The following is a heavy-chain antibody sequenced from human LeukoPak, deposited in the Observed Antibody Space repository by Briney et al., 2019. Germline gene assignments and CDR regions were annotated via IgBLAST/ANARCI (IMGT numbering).Heavy chain of an antibody. CDR2: IKTDGSEK. CDR1: GFTFSNYW. Sequence: GGSLRLSCEGSGFTFSNYWMGWVRQAPGKGLQWVANIKTDGSEKYYVDSVKGRLTISGDNAKNSLYLQMNSLRAEDTAVYYCATYSSLNRREFQYWGQGTLLTVSS. CDR3: ATYSSLNRREFQY. J-gene: IGHJ1*01. V-gene: IGHV3-7*01. D-gene: IGHD3-22*01.